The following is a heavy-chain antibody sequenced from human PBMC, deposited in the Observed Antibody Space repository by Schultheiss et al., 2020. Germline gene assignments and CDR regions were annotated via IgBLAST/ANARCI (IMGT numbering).Heavy chain of an antibody. V-gene: IGHV1-8*01. CDR3: ARGPLLWFRELNYMDV. CDR1: GYTFTSYD. J-gene: IGHJ6*03. Sequence: ASVKVSCKASGYTFTSYDINWVRQATGQGLEWMGRINPNSGGTDYAQKFQGRVTMTRNTSISTAYMELSSLRSEDTAVYYCARGPLLWFRELNYMDVWGKGTTVTASS. D-gene: IGHD3-10*01. CDR2: INPNSGGT.